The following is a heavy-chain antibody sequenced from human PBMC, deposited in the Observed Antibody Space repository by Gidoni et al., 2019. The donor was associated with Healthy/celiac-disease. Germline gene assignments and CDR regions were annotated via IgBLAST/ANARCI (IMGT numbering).Heavy chain of an antibody. CDR1: GFTFSSYA. CDR3: AKNIAVAGAYYFDY. D-gene: IGHD6-19*01. CDR2: ISGSGGST. Sequence: EVQPLESGGGLVQPGGSVRLSCAASGFTFSSYAMRWVRQAPGKGLEWVSAISGSGGSTYYADSVKGRFTISIDNSKNTLYLQMNSLRAEDTAVYYCAKNIAVAGAYYFDYWGQGTLVTVSS. V-gene: IGHV3-23*01. J-gene: IGHJ4*02.